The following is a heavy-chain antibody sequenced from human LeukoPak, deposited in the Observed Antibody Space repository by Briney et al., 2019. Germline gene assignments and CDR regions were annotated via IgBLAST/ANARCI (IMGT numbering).Heavy chain of an antibody. Sequence: SETLSLTCTVSGGSISSSSYYWGWFRQPPGKGLEWIGSIYYSGSTYYNPSLKSRVTISVDTSKNQFSLKLSSVTAADTAVYYCARQATYCGGDCYAAFDIWGQGTMVTVSS. J-gene: IGHJ3*02. V-gene: IGHV4-39*01. D-gene: IGHD2-21*02. CDR3: ARQATYCGGDCYAAFDI. CDR1: GGSISSSSYY. CDR2: IYYSGST.